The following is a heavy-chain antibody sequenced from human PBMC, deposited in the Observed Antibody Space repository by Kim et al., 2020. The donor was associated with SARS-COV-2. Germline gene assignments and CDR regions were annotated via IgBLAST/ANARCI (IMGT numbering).Heavy chain of an antibody. D-gene: IGHD3-10*01. V-gene: IGHV4-31*02. Sequence: SPSVKSRVTLSVEPSKSQFSLKLSSVTAADTAVYYGARDLRGSGRYGMDVWGQGTTVTVSS. CDR3: ARDLRGSGRYGMDV. J-gene: IGHJ6*02.